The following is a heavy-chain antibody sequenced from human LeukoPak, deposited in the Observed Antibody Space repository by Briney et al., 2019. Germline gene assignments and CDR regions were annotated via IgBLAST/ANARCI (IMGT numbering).Heavy chain of an antibody. Sequence: PSGTLSLTCAVSGGSISSSNWWSWVRQPPGKGLEWIGEIYHSGSTNYNPSLKSRVTISVDKSKNQFSLKLSSVTAADTAVYYCASLKGTTIFGVVMDAFDIWGQGTMVTVSS. CDR3: ASLKGTTIFGVVMDAFDI. D-gene: IGHD3-3*01. CDR2: IYHSGST. CDR1: GGSISSSNW. V-gene: IGHV4-4*02. J-gene: IGHJ3*02.